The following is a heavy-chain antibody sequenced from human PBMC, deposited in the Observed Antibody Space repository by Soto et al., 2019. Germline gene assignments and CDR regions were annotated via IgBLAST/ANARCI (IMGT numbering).Heavy chain of an antibody. D-gene: IGHD4-17*01. Sequence: ASVKVSCKASGDAFQSYAIHWVRQAPGQGLEYMGRIIPSYDGTKYAQKFQGRLTVTADMYTSTVYMELSSLRSEDTAVYYCARDPTNDYGDDTFDYWGQGTKVTVSS. V-gene: IGHV1-69*06. CDR3: ARDPTNDYGDDTFDY. CDR1: GDAFQSYA. CDR2: IIPSYDGT. J-gene: IGHJ4*02.